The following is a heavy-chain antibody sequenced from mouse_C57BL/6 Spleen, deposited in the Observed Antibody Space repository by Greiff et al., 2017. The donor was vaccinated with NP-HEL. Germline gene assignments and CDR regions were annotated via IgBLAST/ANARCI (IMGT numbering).Heavy chain of an antibody. CDR1: GFTFSSYA. CDR3: ARDRGLRRGFDY. V-gene: IGHV5-4*01. D-gene: IGHD2-4*01. Sequence: EVMLVESGGGLVKPGGSLKLSCAASGFTFSSYAMSWVRQTPEKRLEWVATISDGGCYTYYPDNVKGRFHIARDNTKNNLYLQMSHLKSEDTAMYYCARDRGLRRGFDYWGQGTTLTVSS. J-gene: IGHJ2*01. CDR2: ISDGGCYT.